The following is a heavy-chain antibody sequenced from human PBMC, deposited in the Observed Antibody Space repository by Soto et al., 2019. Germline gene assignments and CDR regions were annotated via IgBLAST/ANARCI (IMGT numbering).Heavy chain of an antibody. CDR2: ISYDGTNK. Sequence: GGSLRLSCAASGFTFSSYAMHWVRQAPGKGLEWVAVISYDGTNKYYADSVKGRFTISRDNSKNTLYLQMNSLRADDTAVYYCARGPVGGWLYGMDVWGQGTTVTVSS. J-gene: IGHJ6*02. CDR3: ARGPVGGWLYGMDV. V-gene: IGHV3-30*04. CDR1: GFTFSSYA. D-gene: IGHD6-19*01.